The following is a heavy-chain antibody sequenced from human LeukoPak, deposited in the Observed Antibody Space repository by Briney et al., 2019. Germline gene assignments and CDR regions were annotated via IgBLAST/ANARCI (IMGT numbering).Heavy chain of an antibody. CDR3: AREHSSSWDQFDY. Sequence: SVKVSCKASGFTFTSSAVQWVRQARGQRLEWIGWIVVGSGNTNYAQKFQERVTITRDMSTSTSYMELRSLRSDDTAMYYCAREHSSSWDQFDYWGQGTLVTVSS. CDR2: IVVGSGNT. D-gene: IGHD6-13*01. V-gene: IGHV1-58*01. CDR1: GFTFTSSA. J-gene: IGHJ4*02.